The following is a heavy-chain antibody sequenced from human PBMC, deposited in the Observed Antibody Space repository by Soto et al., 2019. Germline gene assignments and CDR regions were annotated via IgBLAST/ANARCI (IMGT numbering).Heavy chain of an antibody. CDR2: ISSSSSYI. D-gene: IGHD5-12*01. CDR1: GFTFSSYS. V-gene: IGHV3-21*01. CDR3: ARDDGYVFDY. J-gene: IGHJ4*02. Sequence: PGGSLRLSCAASGFTFSSYSMNWVRQAPGKGLEWVSSISSSSSYIYYAESVKGRFTISRDNAKNSLYLQMNSLRAEDTAVYYCARDDGYVFDYWGQGTLVTVSS.